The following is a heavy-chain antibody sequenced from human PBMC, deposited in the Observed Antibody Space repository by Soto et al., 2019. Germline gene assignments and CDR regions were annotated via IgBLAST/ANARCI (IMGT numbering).Heavy chain of an antibody. J-gene: IGHJ1*01. V-gene: IGHV3-66*01. CDR3: ARATVTFFFQH. Sequence: WGSLRLSCAASGFTVSSNYMSWVRQAPGKGLEWVSVIYSGGSTYYADSVKGRFTISRDNSKNTLYLQMNSLRAEDTAVYYCARATVTFFFQHWGQGTLVTVSS. D-gene: IGHD4-17*01. CDR2: IYSGGST. CDR1: GFTVSSNY.